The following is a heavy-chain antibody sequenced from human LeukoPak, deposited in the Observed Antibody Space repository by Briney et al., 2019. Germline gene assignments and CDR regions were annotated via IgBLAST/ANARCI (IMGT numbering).Heavy chain of an antibody. D-gene: IGHD3-16*01. CDR1: GFTFSSYA. J-gene: IGHJ4*02. V-gene: IGHV3-30*07. CDR3: ARDLAD. Sequence: GGSLRLSCAASGFTFSSYAMHWVRQAPGKGLEWVAVISYDGSNKYYADAVKGRFTISRDNSKNTLYLQMNSLRAEDTAVYYCARDLADWGQGTLVTVSS. CDR2: ISYDGSNK.